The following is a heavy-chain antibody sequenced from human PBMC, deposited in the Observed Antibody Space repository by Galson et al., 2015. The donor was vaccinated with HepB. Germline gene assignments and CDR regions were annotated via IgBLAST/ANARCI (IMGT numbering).Heavy chain of an antibody. J-gene: IGHJ6*02. CDR1: GGSIRSSSYY. CDR3: ASGSVVPAADYYYGMDV. CDR2: IYYSGST. V-gene: IGHV4-39*01. D-gene: IGHD2-2*01. Sequence: LSLTCTVSGGSIRSSSYYWGWIRQPPGKGLEWIGSIYYSGSTYYNPSLKSRVTISVDTSKNQFSLKLSSVTAADTAVYYCASGSVVPAADYYYGMDVWGQGTTVTVSS.